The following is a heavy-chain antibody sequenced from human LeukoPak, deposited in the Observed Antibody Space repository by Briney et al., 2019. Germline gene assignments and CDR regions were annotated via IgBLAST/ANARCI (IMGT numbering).Heavy chain of an antibody. J-gene: IGHJ6*02. Sequence: ASVKVSCKASGYTFTSYAMHWVRQAPGQRLEWMGWINAGIGNTKYSQKFQGRVTITRDTSASTAYMELSSLRSEDTAVYYCASGTLITITSPQYYYYYGMDVWGQGTTVTVSS. CDR2: INAGIGNT. CDR1: GYTFTSYA. V-gene: IGHV1-3*01. D-gene: IGHD3-3*01. CDR3: ASGTLITITSPQYYYYYGMDV.